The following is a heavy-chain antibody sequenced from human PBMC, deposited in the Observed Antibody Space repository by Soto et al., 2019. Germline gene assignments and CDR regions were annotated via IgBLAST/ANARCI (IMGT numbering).Heavy chain of an antibody. V-gene: IGHV3-23*01. J-gene: IGHJ4*02. D-gene: IGHD6-19*01. CDR2: ISGSGGST. CDR1: GFTFSNYA. Sequence: EVQLLESGGGLVQPGGSLRLSCAASGFTFSNYAMNWVRQAPGKGLEWGSVISGSGGSTYYADSVKGRFTISRDNSKNXLXXXXXXXXXXXTAVYYCASRSSGWYFDYWGQGTLVTVSS. CDR3: ASRSSGWYFDY.